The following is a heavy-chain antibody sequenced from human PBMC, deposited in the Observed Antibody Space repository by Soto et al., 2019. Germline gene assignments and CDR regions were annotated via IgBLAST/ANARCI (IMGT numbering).Heavy chain of an antibody. CDR2: ISGHNGNT. Sequence: ASAKLVCKASGYTFTNNVTSWVLQTPGQGLEWLGWISGHNGNTKYAQRLKGRVTMTADTSTSTAYMELRSLRSDDTAVYYCARDLYPLAYYFDFWGQGTLVTAPQ. CDR1: GYTFTNNV. D-gene: IGHD2-8*01. J-gene: IGHJ4*02. V-gene: IGHV1-18*04. CDR3: ARDLYPLAYYFDF.